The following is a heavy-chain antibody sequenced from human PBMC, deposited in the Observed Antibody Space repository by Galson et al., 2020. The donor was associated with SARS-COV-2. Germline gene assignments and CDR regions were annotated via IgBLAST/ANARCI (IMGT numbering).Heavy chain of an antibody. CDR3: ARGQWRRDY. D-gene: IGHD6-19*01. CDR1: GFTFSSHW. V-gene: IGHV3-7*04. Sequence: GESLKISCVGSGFTFSSHWMSWVRQAPGKGLERVADIKPDGSDKYYVDSVKGRFTIARGNAKNTVYLQMNSLGAEDTAGYYCARGQWRRDYWGQGTLGAVSS. CDR2: IKPDGSDK. J-gene: IGHJ4*02.